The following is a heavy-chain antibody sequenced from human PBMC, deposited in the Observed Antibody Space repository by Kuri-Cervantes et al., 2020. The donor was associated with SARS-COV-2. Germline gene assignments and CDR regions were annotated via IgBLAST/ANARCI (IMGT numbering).Heavy chain of an antibody. Sequence: GGSLRLSCAASGFTFSDYYMSWIRQAPGKGLEWVSYISSSGSTIYYADSVKGRFTISRDNAKNSLYLQMNSLRAEDTAVYYCARQKFHYYDSSGYQGATDYWGQGTLVTVSS. CDR3: ARQKFHYYDSSGYQGATDY. CDR1: GFTFSDYY. CDR2: ISSSGSTI. J-gene: IGHJ4*02. D-gene: IGHD3-22*01. V-gene: IGHV3-11*01.